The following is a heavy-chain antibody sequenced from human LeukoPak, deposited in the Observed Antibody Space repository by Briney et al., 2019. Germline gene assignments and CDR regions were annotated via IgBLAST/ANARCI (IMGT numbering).Heavy chain of an antibody. J-gene: IGHJ4*02. D-gene: IGHD6-13*01. CDR3: VREPGPGYFDY. CDR1: GLTFSSHA. CDR2: ISQDGSDR. Sequence: GGSLRLSCAASGLTFSSHAMHWVRQAPGKGLEWAAVISQDGSDRHYTDSVKGRFTISRDNSRNTLYLQMNSLRAEDTAVYYCVREPGPGYFDYWGQGTLVTVSS. V-gene: IGHV3-30-3*01.